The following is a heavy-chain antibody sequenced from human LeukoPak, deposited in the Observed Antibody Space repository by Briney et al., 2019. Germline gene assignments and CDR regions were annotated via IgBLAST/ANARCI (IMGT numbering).Heavy chain of an antibody. Sequence: GGSLRLSCAASGFTFSSYSMNWVRQAPGKGLEWVSSISSSSSYIYYADSVKGRFTISRDNAKNSLYLQMNSLRAEDTAVYYCARDRSAMVRGIFDYWGQGTLVTVFS. V-gene: IGHV3-21*01. CDR3: ARDRSAMVRGIFDY. CDR1: GFTFSSYS. D-gene: IGHD3-10*01. CDR2: ISSSSSYI. J-gene: IGHJ4*02.